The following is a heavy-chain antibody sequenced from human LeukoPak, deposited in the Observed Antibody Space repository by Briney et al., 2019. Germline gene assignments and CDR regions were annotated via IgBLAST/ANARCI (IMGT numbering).Heavy chain of an antibody. V-gene: IGHV3-23*01. J-gene: IGHJ4*02. Sequence: GGSLRLSCAASGFPFTIYAMSWVRQAPGKGLECVSGISGSGGSTFAESVKGRFNISRDNTKDTLYLQMNSLRAEDTAIYYCAKGSPVPYYYDSSGPYYFDYWGQGTLVTVSS. CDR2: ISGSGGST. D-gene: IGHD3-22*01. CDR1: GFPFTIYA. CDR3: AKGSPVPYYYDSSGPYYFDY.